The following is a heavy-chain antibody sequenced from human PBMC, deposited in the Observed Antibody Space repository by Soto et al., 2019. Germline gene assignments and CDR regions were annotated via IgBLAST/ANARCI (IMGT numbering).Heavy chain of an antibody. J-gene: IGHJ6*02. CDR3: ARAYGSGSPYHYYYYGMDV. CDR1: GGTFSIYA. D-gene: IGHD3-10*01. Sequence: ASVKVSCTASGGTFSIYAISWVRQAPGQGLEWMGGIIPIFGTANYAQKFQGRVTITADESTSTAYMELSSLRSEDTAVYYCARAYGSGSPYHYYYYGMDVWGQGTTVTVSS. V-gene: IGHV1-69*13. CDR2: IIPIFGTA.